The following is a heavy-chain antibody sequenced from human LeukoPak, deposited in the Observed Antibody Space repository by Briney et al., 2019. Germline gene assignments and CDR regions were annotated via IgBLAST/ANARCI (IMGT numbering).Heavy chain of an antibody. J-gene: IGHJ4*02. Sequence: PGGSLRLSCAASGFTFSDYYMNWIRQAPGKGLEWVSYISSSGTSMFYADSVKGRFTTSRDNAKNLLHLQMNSLRAEDTAVYYCARAPGDPIDYWGQGTLVTVSS. CDR2: ISSSGTSM. D-gene: IGHD2-21*02. CDR3: ARAPGDPIDY. V-gene: IGHV3-11*04. CDR1: GFTFSDYY.